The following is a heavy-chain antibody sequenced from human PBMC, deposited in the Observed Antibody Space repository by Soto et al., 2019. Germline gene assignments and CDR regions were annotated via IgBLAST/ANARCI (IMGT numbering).Heavy chain of an antibody. CDR3: ARDPPYYYDSSGYYYPYYFDY. CDR2: ISSSGSTI. V-gene: IGHV3-48*03. CDR1: GFTFSSYD. D-gene: IGHD3-22*01. Sequence: GGSLRLSCAASGFTFSSYDMNWVRQAPGKGLEWVSYISSSGSTIYYADSVKGRFTISRDNAKNSLYLQMNSLRAEDTAVYYCARDPPYYYDSSGYYYPYYFDYWGQGTLVTVSS. J-gene: IGHJ4*02.